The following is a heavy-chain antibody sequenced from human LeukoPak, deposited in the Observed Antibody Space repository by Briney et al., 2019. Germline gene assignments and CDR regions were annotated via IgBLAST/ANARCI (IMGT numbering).Heavy chain of an antibody. CDR1: GGSISSYY. CDR2: IYYSGST. D-gene: IGHD6-6*01. J-gene: IGHJ6*03. V-gene: IGHV4-59*12. Sequence: PSETLSLTCTVSGGSISSYYWSWIRQPPGKGLEWIGYIYYSGSTNYNPSLKSRVTISVDTSKNQFSLKLSSVTAADTAVYYCARDEYSSSAGDYYYYMDVWGKGTTVTVSS. CDR3: ARDEYSSSAGDYYYYMDV.